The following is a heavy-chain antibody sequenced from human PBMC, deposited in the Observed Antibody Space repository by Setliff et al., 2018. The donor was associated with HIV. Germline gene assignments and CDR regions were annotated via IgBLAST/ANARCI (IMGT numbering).Heavy chain of an antibody. D-gene: IGHD3-22*01. V-gene: IGHV4-39*07. CDR2: IFYFGSV. CDR1: GGSFNTKRAK. CDR3: ARDPHYFDTSGHYSWFYFDY. J-gene: IGHJ4*02. Sequence: SETLSLTCKVSGGSFNTKRAKWGWIRQSPGKGLEWIGSIFYFGSVTYNPSLKSRPLISIDMSKTQFSLNLRSVTAADTAVYFCARDPHYFDTSGHYSWFYFDYWGQGTLVTVSS.